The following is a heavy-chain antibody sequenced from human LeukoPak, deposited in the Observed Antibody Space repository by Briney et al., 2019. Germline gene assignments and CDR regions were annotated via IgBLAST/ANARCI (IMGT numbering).Heavy chain of an antibody. V-gene: IGHV1-2*02. D-gene: IGHD7-27*01. CDR1: GYTFTGYY. J-gene: IGHJ3*02. CDR2: INPNSGGT. Sequence: ASVKVSSKASGYTFTGYYMHWVRQAPGQGLEWMGWINPNSGGTNYAQKFQGRVTMTRDTSISTAYMEPSRLRSDDTAVYYCAVGLLTGDAFDIWGQGTMVTVSS. CDR3: AVGLLTGDAFDI.